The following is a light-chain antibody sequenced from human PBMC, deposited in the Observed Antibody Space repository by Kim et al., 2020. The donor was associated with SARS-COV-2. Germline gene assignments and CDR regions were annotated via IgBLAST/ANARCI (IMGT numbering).Light chain of an antibody. CDR1: SSDVGGYNY. V-gene: IGLV2-14*03. Sequence: QSALTQPASVSGSPGQSITISCTGTSSDVGGYNYVSWYQQHPGKAPKLMIYDVSNRPSGVSNRFSGSKSGNTASLTISGLQAEDEADYYCSSYTSSNTLVFGGVTQLTVL. J-gene: IGLJ3*02. CDR3: SSYTSSNTLV. CDR2: DVS.